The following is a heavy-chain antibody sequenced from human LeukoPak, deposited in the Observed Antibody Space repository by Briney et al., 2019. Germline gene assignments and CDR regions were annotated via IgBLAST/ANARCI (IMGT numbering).Heavy chain of an antibody. J-gene: IGHJ4*02. CDR3: AKGRRAPLVGTITKSWIDY. CDR2: MNPNSGNT. V-gene: IGHV1-8*03. Sequence: GASVKVSCKASGYTFTSYDINWVRQATGQGLEWMGWMNPNSGNTGYAQKFQGRVTITRNTSISTAYMELSSLRSEDTAVYYCAKGRRAPLVGTITKSWIDYWGQGTLVTVSS. D-gene: IGHD1-7*01. CDR1: GYTFTSYD.